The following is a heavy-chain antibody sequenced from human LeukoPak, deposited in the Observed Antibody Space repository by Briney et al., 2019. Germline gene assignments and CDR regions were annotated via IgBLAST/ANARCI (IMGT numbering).Heavy chain of an antibody. J-gene: IGHJ6*02. D-gene: IGHD3-10*01. CDR1: GYTFTDYD. CDR3: ARDKKHILLYFGELHAGMDV. V-gene: IGHV1-8*01. Sequence: ASVKVSCKASGYTFTDYDIIWVRQATGQGLEWMGWMSPNSGNTDSAQSFQGRITMTRNNSISTAYMELSSLSSEDTAVYYCARDKKHILLYFGELHAGMDVWGQGTTVTVSS. CDR2: MSPNSGNT.